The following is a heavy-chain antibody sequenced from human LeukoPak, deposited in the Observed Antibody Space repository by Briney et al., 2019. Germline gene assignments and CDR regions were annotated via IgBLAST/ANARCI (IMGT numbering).Heavy chain of an antibody. Sequence: GGSLRLSCAVSGFTFSNYAMHWVRQVPGKGLEWVANIHKAGTESYYVDSVKGRFAISRDNAKNSLYLQLSSLRVDDTAVYYCARVGTWELQRVFDYWGQGTLVTVSS. J-gene: IGHJ4*02. D-gene: IGHD1-26*01. CDR2: IHKAGTES. V-gene: IGHV3-7*01. CDR3: ARVGTWELQRVFDY. CDR1: GFTFSNYA.